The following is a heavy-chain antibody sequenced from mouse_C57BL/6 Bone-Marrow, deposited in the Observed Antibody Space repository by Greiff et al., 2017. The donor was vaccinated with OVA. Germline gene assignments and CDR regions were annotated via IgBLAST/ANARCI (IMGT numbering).Heavy chain of an antibody. V-gene: IGHV1-72*01. J-gene: IGHJ2*01. CDR1: GYTFTSYW. CDR3: ARSLSLVTTPFDY. CDR2: IDPNSGGT. Sequence: VQLQQPGAELVKPGASVKLSCKASGYTFTSYWMHWVKQRPGRGLEWIGRIDPNSGGTKYNEKFKSKATLTVDKPSSTAYMQLSSLTSEDSAVYSCARSLSLVTTPFDYWGQGTTLTVSS. D-gene: IGHD2-2*01.